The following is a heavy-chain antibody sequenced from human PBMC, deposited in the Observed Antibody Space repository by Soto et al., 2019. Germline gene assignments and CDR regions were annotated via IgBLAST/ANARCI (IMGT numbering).Heavy chain of an antibody. Sequence: SETLSLTCTVSGGSISSYYWSWIRQPPGKGLEWIGYIYYSGSTNYNPSLKSRVTISVDTSKNQFSLKLSSVTAADTAVYYCARSYSGYSGSNWFDPWGQGTLVTAPQ. CDR3: ARSYSGYSGSNWFDP. CDR2: IYYSGST. V-gene: IGHV4-59*01. J-gene: IGHJ5*02. D-gene: IGHD5-12*01. CDR1: GGSISSYY.